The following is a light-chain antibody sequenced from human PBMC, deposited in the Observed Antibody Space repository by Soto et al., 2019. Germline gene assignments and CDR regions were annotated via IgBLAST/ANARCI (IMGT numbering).Light chain of an antibody. J-gene: IGKJ1*01. CDR1: QSASSSY. CDR3: QKYGSSKGT. CDR2: GAS. V-gene: IGKV3-20*01. Sequence: IVCTQSPGTLSLSPGESATLSCRASQSASSSYLAWYQQNTGQATRLLIYGASSRATGIPDRFSGSGSGTDFTLTIRTLETEELAVYDCQKYGSSKGTVGQGTKGEIK.